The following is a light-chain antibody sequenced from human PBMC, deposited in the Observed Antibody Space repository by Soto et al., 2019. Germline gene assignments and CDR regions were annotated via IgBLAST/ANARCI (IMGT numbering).Light chain of an antibody. CDR1: QGISSF. V-gene: IGKV1-9*01. Sequence: IQLTQSPSSLSASVGDRVTITCRASQGISSFLAWYQQKPGRAPKLLIYGASTLQSGVPERFSGSGSGTDFTLTISSLQPEDFATYYCQQLTSFPIAFGPGTKVEIK. CDR3: QQLTSFPIA. CDR2: GAS. J-gene: IGKJ3*01.